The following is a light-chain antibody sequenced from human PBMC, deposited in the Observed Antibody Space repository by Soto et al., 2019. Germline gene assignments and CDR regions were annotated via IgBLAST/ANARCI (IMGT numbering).Light chain of an antibody. CDR2: EVS. V-gene: IGLV2-14*01. Sequence: QSVLTQPSSVSGSPGQSITISCTGTISDIGGYKYVSWYQQHPGKAPKLIIFEVSNRPSGVSDRFSGSNSGNTASLTISGLQAEDEADYYCTSYSRYRVLVFGGGTKVTVL. J-gene: IGLJ3*02. CDR3: TSYSRYRVLV. CDR1: ISDIGGYKY.